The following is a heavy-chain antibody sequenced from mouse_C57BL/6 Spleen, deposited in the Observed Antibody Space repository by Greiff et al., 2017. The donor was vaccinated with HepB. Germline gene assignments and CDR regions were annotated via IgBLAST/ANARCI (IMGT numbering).Heavy chain of an antibody. CDR3: ARTGTLDY. CDR2: INPNNGGT. D-gene: IGHD4-1*01. Sequence: VQLKHSGPELVKPGASVKISCKASGYTFTDYYMNWVKQSHGKSLEWIGDINPNNGGTSYNQKFKGKATLTVDKSSSTAYMELRSLTSEDSAVYYCARTGTLDYWGQGTTLTVSS. J-gene: IGHJ2*01. CDR1: GYTFTDYY. V-gene: IGHV1-26*01.